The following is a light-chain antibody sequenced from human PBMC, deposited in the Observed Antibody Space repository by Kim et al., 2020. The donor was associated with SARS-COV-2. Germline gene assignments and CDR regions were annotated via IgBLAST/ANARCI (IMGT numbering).Light chain of an antibody. V-gene: IGLV1-40*01. Sequence: QSVTLSCTGSSSNVGAGYDVHWSQQLPGTAPKLLFYGHTNRPSGVPDRFSGSKSGTSASLAITGLQAEDEADYYCQSFDSSLSGVVFGRGTQLTVL. CDR3: QSFDSSLSGVV. J-gene: IGLJ2*01. CDR1: SSNVGAGYD. CDR2: GHT.